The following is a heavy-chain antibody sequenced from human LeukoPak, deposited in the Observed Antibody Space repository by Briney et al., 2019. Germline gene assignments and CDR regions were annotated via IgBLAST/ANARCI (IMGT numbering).Heavy chain of an antibody. Sequence: SVNVSCKASGGTFSCYAIGWVRQAPGQGLEWMGGIIPIFGTANYAQKFQGRVTITADESTSTAYMELSSLRSEDTAVYYCARVYDFWSGYLFDYWGQGTLVTVSS. CDR2: IIPIFGTA. J-gene: IGHJ4*02. CDR3: ARVYDFWSGYLFDY. D-gene: IGHD3-3*01. CDR1: GGTFSCYA. V-gene: IGHV1-69*13.